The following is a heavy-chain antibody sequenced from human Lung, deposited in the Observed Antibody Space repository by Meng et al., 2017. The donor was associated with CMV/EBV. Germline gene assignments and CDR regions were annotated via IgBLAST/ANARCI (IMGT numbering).Heavy chain of an antibody. Sequence: SXTXSLXCNVSGASISRYYWSWIRQPPGKGLEWIGYIDYNGNTNHSPSLKSRVTISIDTSKSQFSLKLSSVTAADTALYYCARVADGYKTPYYFDSWGQGXLVTVSS. V-gene: IGHV4-59*01. CDR2: IDYNGNT. J-gene: IGHJ4*02. D-gene: IGHD5-24*01. CDR1: GASISRYY. CDR3: ARVADGYKTPYYFDS.